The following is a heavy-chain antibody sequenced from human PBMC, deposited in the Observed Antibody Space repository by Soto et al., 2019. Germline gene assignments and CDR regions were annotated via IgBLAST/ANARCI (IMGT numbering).Heavy chain of an antibody. CDR3: AKARVSCSGGSCYSSPFDP. Sequence: PGESLKISCAASGFTFSSYGMHWVRQAPGKGLEWVAFISDDGTNKYYADSVKGRFTISRDNSKNTLYLQMNSLRAGDTAVYYCAKARVSCSGGSCYSSPFDPWGQGTLVTVSS. V-gene: IGHV3-30*18. CDR2: ISDDGTNK. J-gene: IGHJ5*02. D-gene: IGHD2-15*01. CDR1: GFTFSSYG.